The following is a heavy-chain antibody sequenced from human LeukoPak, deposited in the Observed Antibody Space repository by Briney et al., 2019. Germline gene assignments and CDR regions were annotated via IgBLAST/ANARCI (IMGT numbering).Heavy chain of an antibody. V-gene: IGHV4-61*01. D-gene: IGHD3-3*02. CDR2: IYYSGST. CDR1: GGPVSSGSYY. J-gene: IGHJ5*02. Sequence: SETLSPTCTVTGGPVSSGSYYWSWIRQPPGTGLEYIGYIYYSGSTNYNPPLKSRATISVDTSKNQFSLKLGSVTAADTAVYYCTREGSISSWGQGTLVTVSS. CDR3: TREGSISS.